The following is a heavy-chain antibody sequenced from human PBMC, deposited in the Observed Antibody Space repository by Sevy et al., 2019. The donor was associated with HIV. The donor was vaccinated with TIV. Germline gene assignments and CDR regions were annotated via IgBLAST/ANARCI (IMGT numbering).Heavy chain of an antibody. D-gene: IGHD5-12*01. J-gene: IGHJ4*02. CDR1: GFTFSDYY. V-gene: IGHV3-11*01. CDR2: ISSSGSTI. Sequence: GGSLRLSCAASGFTFSDYYMTWIRQAPVKGLEWVSYISSSGSTIYYADSVKGRFTISRDNAKNSLYLQMNSLRAEDTAVYYCAREDMATTRGPFDYWGQGTLVTVSS. CDR3: AREDMATTRGPFDY.